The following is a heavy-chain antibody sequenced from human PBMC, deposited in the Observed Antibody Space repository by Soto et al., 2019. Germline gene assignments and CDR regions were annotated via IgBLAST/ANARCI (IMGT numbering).Heavy chain of an antibody. Sequence: SETLCLTCIVSGGSISSGGYYWSWIRQHPGKGLEWIGYIYYSGSTCYDPSLKSRVTISVDTSKNQFSLKLSSVTAADTAVYYCARVTMGDILTGLMDVWGQGTTVTVSS. CDR3: ARVTMGDILTGLMDV. CDR1: GGSISSGGYY. V-gene: IGHV4-31*03. J-gene: IGHJ6*02. CDR2: IYYSGST. D-gene: IGHD3-9*01.